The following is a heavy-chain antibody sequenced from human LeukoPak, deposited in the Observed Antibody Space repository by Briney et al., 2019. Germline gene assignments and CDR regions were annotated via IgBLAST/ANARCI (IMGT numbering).Heavy chain of an antibody. CDR2: ISAYNGKI. Sequence: ASVKVSCKASGYTFTSFGISWVRQAPGQGLEWMGWISAYNGKIKYAQNLQGRVTMTTDTSTSTAYMELRSLRSDDTAVYYCARGSRYYDFWSGYHFDCWGQGTLVTVSS. J-gene: IGHJ4*02. CDR3: ARGSRYYDFWSGYHFDC. V-gene: IGHV1-18*01. D-gene: IGHD3-3*01. CDR1: GYTFTSFG.